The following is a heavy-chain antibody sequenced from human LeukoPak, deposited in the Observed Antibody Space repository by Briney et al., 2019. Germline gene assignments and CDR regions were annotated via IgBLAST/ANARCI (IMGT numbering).Heavy chain of an antibody. CDR1: GFTFSDYY. V-gene: IGHV3-23*01. Sequence: GGSLRLSCAASGFTFSDYYMSWVRQAPGRGLEWVSAISGSGGSTYYADSVKGRFTISRDNSKNTLYLQMNSLRAEDTAVYYCAKDHGAENDYGDYEMIPVERAHYYFDYWGQGTLVTVSS. CDR2: ISGSGGST. D-gene: IGHD4-17*01. CDR3: AKDHGAENDYGDYEMIPVERAHYYFDY. J-gene: IGHJ4*02.